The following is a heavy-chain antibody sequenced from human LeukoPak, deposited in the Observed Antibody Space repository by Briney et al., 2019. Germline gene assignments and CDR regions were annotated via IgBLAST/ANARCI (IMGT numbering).Heavy chain of an antibody. V-gene: IGHV3-23*01. CDR3: AKDSGTYYYGSGSFSDY. Sequence: GGSLRLSCGASGFTFSSYAMSWVRQAPGKGLEWVSAISGSGGSTYYADSVKGRFTISRDNSKNTLNLQMNSLRAEDTAVYYCAKDSGTYYYGSGSFSDYWGQGTLVTVSS. CDR2: ISGSGGST. D-gene: IGHD3-10*01. CDR1: GFTFSSYA. J-gene: IGHJ4*02.